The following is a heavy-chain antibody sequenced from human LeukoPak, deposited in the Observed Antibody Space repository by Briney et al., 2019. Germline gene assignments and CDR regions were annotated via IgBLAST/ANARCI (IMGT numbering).Heavy chain of an antibody. CDR1: GGSFSGYY. CDR2: INHSGST. CDR3: ARGRNYYDSSGEPFDY. Sequence: PSETLSLTCAVYGGSFSGYYWSWIRQPPGKGLEWIGEINHSGSTNYNPSLKSRVTISVDTSKNQFSLKLSSVTAAGTAVYYCARGRNYYDSSGEPFDYWGQGTLVTVSS. J-gene: IGHJ4*02. V-gene: IGHV4-34*01. D-gene: IGHD3-22*01.